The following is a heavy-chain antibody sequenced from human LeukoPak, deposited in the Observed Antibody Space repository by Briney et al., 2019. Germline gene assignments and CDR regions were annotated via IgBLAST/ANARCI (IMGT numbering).Heavy chain of an antibody. CDR2: ISYDGSNK. Sequence: GRSLRLSCAASGFTFSSYGMHWVRQAPGKGLEWVAVISYDGSNKYYADSVKGRFTISRDNSKNTLYLQMNSLRAEDTAVYYCASYYGMDVWGQGTTVTVSS. V-gene: IGHV3-30*03. CDR3: ASYYGMDV. J-gene: IGHJ6*02. CDR1: GFTFSSYG.